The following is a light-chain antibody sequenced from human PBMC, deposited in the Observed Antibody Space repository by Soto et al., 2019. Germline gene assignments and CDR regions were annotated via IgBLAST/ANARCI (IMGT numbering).Light chain of an antibody. Sequence: DIQMTQSPSSLSASVGDRLTITCRASESISTYLNWYQHKPGTAPKLLIYGASSLQSGVPSRFSGGGSGTDFTLTISSLQPEDFATYYCQQSYSKITFGQGTRLEIK. V-gene: IGKV1-39*01. J-gene: IGKJ5*01. CDR1: ESISTY. CDR3: QQSYSKIT. CDR2: GAS.